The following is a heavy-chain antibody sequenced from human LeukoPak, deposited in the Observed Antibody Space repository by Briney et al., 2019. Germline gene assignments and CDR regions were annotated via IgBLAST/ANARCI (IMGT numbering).Heavy chain of an antibody. CDR2: ISYDGSNK. D-gene: IGHD3-22*01. CDR1: GFTFSSYA. J-gene: IGHJ4*02. Sequence: GGSLRLSCAASGFTFSSYAMHWVRQAPGKGLEWVAVISYDGSNKYYADSVKGRFTISRDNSKNTLYLQMNSLRAEDTAVYYCARDLLLYDSSGYLGYWGQGTLVTVSS. CDR3: ARDLLLYDSSGYLGY. V-gene: IGHV3-30-3*01.